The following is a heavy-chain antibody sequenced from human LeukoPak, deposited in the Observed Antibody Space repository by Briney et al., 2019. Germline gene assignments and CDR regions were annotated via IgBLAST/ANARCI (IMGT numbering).Heavy chain of an antibody. CDR1: GFTFSTYG. CDR2: ISGSGGST. V-gene: IGHV3-23*01. J-gene: IGHJ4*02. D-gene: IGHD3-22*01. Sequence: GGSLRLSCAASGFTFSTYGMSWVRQAPGKGLEWVSAISGSGGSTYYADSVKGRFTISRDNSKNTLYLQMNSLRAEDTAVYYCAKSSYYDASGYYREYYFDYWGQGTLVTVSS. CDR3: AKSSYYDASGYYREYYFDY.